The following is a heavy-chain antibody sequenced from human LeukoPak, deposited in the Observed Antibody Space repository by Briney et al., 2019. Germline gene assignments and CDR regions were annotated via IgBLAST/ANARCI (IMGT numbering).Heavy chain of an antibody. Sequence: SVKVSCKASGYTFTSYDINWVRQATGQGLEWMGGIIPIFGTANYAQKFQGRVTITTDESTSTAYMELSSLRSEDTAVYYCARDSLGSSSSWALGAFDIWGRGTMVTVSS. J-gene: IGHJ3*02. D-gene: IGHD6-6*01. CDR1: GYTFTSYD. CDR2: IIPIFGTA. V-gene: IGHV1-69*05. CDR3: ARDSLGSSSSWALGAFDI.